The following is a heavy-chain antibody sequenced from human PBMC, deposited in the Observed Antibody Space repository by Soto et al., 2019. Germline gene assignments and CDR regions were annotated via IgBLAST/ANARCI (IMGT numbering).Heavy chain of an antibody. CDR2: IWYDGSNK. CDR3: ALLGGSSWSYDY. D-gene: IGHD6-13*01. J-gene: IGHJ4*02. Sequence: QVQLVESGGGVVQPGRSLRLSCAAPRFIFSGYGMHWVRQAPGKGLEWVAVIWYDGSNKYYADSVKGRFTISRDNSRNTLYLQMNSLRAEDTAVYYCALLGGSSWSYDYWGQGTLVTVSS. V-gene: IGHV3-33*01. CDR1: RFIFSGYG.